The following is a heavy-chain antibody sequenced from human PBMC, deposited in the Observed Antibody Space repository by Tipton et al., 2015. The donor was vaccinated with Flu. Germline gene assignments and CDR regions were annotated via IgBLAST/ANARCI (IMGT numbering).Heavy chain of an antibody. J-gene: IGHJ3*02. Sequence: SLRLSCAASGFTFSDYYMSWIRQAPGKGLEWVSYISSSGSTIYYADSVKGRFTISRDNAKNSLYLQMNGLRAEDTAVYYCARENSGSYVSAFDIWGQGTMVTVSS. V-gene: IGHV3-11*01. CDR1: GFTFSDYY. CDR2: ISSSGSTI. D-gene: IGHD1-26*01. CDR3: ARENSGSYVSAFDI.